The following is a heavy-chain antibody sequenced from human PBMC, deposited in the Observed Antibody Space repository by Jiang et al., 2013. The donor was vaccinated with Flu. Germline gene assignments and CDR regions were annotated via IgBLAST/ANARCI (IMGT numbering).Heavy chain of an antibody. V-gene: IGHV1-69*01. J-gene: IGHJ4*02. CDR3: ARVSPSYYDSSGYTPLAY. CDR2: ILPIFATP. Sequence: SSVKVSCKASGGTFSTYAISWVRQAPGQGLEWMGGILPIFATPNYAQKFQGRVTITADESTSTAYMELSSLRSEDTAVYYCARVSPSYYDSSGYTPLAYWGQGTLVTVSS. CDR1: GGTFSTYA. D-gene: IGHD3-22*01.